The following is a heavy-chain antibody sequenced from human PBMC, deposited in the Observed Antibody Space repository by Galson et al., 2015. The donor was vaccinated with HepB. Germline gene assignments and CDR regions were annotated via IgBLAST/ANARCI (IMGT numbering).Heavy chain of an antibody. CDR3: ARGRGEQQLVPPAN. CDR1: AFAFSFYA. J-gene: IGHJ4*02. V-gene: IGHV3-30-3*01. CDR2: ISHDGSSK. D-gene: IGHD6-13*01. Sequence: SLRLSCAPSAFAFSFYAMHWVRQAPGKGLEWLAVISHDGSSKYYADSVKGRFTISRDNSKNTLYLQMNGLRADDTAVYYSARGRGEQQLVPPANWGQGTLVTVAS.